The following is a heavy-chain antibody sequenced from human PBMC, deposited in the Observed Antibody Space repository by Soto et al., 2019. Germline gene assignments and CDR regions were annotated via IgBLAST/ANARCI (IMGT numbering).Heavy chain of an antibody. D-gene: IGHD1-26*01. J-gene: IGHJ1*01. Sequence: EAKLVESGGDLVPPGRSLRLSCEASGFIFSDHYMDWARQPPGKGLEWVGRIKHKHKSYSTDYAASAKGRFTSSRDDSKNSVYLQMRILKPEDSADYYCCSAGFRSGYYTSIWIGNWGQGTHVTVSP. CDR3: CSAGFRSGYYTSIWIGN. CDR1: GFIFSDHY. CDR2: IKHKHKSYST. V-gene: IGHV3-72*01.